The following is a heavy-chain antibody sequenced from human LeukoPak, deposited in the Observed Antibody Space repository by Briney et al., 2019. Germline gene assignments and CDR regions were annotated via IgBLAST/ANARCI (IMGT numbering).Heavy chain of an antibody. CDR3: ARGSYAQGGNWFDP. D-gene: IGHD2-2*01. CDR2: ISGSSSYI. V-gene: IGHV3-21*01. CDR1: GFTFSSYS. Sequence: GGSLRLSCAAPGFTFSSYSMNWVRQAPGKGLEWVSSISGSSSYIYYADSVKGRFTISRDNAKNSLYLQMNSLRAEDTAVYYCARGSYAQGGNWFDPWGQGTLVTVSS. J-gene: IGHJ5*02.